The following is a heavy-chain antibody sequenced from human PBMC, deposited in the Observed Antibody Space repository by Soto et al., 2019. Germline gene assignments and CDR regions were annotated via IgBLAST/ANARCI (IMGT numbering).Heavy chain of an antibody. CDR2: ISGSGGST. D-gene: IGHD3-9*01. CDR3: AKMYYDILTGYYKGAFDY. V-gene: IGHV3-23*01. J-gene: IGHJ4*02. CDR1: GFTFSSYA. Sequence: GGSLRLSCAASGFTFSSYAMSWVRQAPGKGLEWVSAISGSGGSTYYADSVKGRFTISRDNSKNTLYLQMNSLRAEDTAVYYCAKMYYDILTGYYKGAFDYWGQGTLVTVSS.